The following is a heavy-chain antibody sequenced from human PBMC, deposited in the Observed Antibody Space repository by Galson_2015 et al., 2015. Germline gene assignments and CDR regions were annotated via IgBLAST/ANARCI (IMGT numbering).Heavy chain of an antibody. CDR2: ISGSGGPT. CDR1: GFTFSSYA. D-gene: IGHD3-10*01. Sequence: SLRLSCAASGFTFSSYAMSWVRQAPGKRLEWVSAISGSGGPTYYADSVKGRFTIFRGNSKNTLYLQMNSLRAEDTAVYYCAKERFGYYDYWGQGTLVTVSS. V-gene: IGHV3-23*01. J-gene: IGHJ4*02. CDR3: AKERFGYYDY.